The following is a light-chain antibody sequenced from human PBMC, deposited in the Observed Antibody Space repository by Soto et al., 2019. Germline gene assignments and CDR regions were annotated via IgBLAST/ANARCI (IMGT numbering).Light chain of an antibody. Sequence: QSVVTQPPSASGTPGQRVTISCSGSSSNIGSNPVNWYQQLPGTAPKLLIYSNNQRPSGVPDRFSVSESGTSASLAISGLQSEDEADYYCAAWDDSLNDVVFGGGTKLTVL. V-gene: IGLV1-44*01. CDR1: SSNIGSNP. CDR2: SNN. J-gene: IGLJ2*01. CDR3: AAWDDSLNDVV.